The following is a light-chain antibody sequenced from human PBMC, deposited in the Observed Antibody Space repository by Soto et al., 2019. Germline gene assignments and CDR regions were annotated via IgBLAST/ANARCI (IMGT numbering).Light chain of an antibody. CDR3: KEYKTYSRT. V-gene: IGKV1-5*03. CDR1: QSISSW. J-gene: IGKJ1*01. Sequence: DIQMTQSPSTLSASVGDRVTITCRASQSISSWLAWFQQKPGKAPKLLIAQASYLESGVPSRFPGSESGTEFTLTISSMQPDDFATYYCKEYKTYSRTFGQGTKVEV. CDR2: QAS.